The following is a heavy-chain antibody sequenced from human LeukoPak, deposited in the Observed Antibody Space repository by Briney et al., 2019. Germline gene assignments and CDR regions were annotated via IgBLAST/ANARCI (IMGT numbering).Heavy chain of an antibody. CDR1: GFTFSSYS. V-gene: IGHV3-21*01. CDR3: ARDEGGSSSPPDY. CDR2: ISSSSSYI. J-gene: IGHJ4*02. Sequence: PGGSLRLSCAASGFTFSSYSMNWVRQAPGKGLEWVSSISSSSSYIYYADSVKGRFTISRDNAKNSLYLQMNSLRAEDTAVYYCARDEGGSSSPPDYWGQGTLVTVSS. D-gene: IGHD2-2*01.